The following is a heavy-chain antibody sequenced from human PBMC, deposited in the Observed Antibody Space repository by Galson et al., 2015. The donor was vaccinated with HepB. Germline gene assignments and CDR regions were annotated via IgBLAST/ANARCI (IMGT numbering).Heavy chain of an antibody. J-gene: IGHJ6*02. Sequence: SVKVSCKASGYTFTSYATHWVRQAPGQRLEWMGWINAGNGNTKYSQKFQGRVTITRDTSASTAYMELSSLRSEDTAVYYCAREAGTTSADYYYGMDVWGQGTTVTVSS. CDR3: AREAGTTSADYYYGMDV. CDR2: INAGNGNT. D-gene: IGHD1-1*01. V-gene: IGHV1-3*01. CDR1: GYTFTSYA.